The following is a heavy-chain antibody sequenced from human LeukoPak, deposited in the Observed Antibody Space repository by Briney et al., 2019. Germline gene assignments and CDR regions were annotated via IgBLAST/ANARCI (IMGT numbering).Heavy chain of an antibody. Sequence: GALRLSCAASGFTFSTYAMSWVRQAPGKGLEWVSAISGSGGSTYYADSVKGRFTISRDNSKNTLYLQMNSLRAEDTAVYYCARDYGGSSPFDYWGQGTLVTVSS. CDR2: ISGSGGST. J-gene: IGHJ4*02. CDR1: GFTFSTYA. CDR3: ARDYGGSSPFDY. V-gene: IGHV3-23*01. D-gene: IGHD4-23*01.